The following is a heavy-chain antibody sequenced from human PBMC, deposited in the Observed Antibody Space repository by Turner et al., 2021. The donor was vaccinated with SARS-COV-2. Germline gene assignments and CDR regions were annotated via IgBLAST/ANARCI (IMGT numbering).Heavy chain of an antibody. D-gene: IGHD2-21*01. J-gene: IGHJ4*02. V-gene: IGHV3-23*01. CDR3: SKGVVSFDY. CDR1: GFTLSSSG. CDR2: IPASSSTT. Sequence: EVQLLESGGGLLQPGRSLRLSCAASGFTLSSSGMSWVRLAPGKGLEWVSGIPASSSTTYYADSLKGRFTISRDNSESTLYLQMNSLRVEDTAIYYCSKGVVSFDYWGQGVLVTVSS.